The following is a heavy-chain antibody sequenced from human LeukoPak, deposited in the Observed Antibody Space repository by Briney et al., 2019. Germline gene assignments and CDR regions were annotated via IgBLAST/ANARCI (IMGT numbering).Heavy chain of an antibody. V-gene: IGHV1-8*01. J-gene: IGHJ6*02. D-gene: IGHD3-3*01. Sequence: ASVKVSCKASGYTFISYDINWVRQATGQGLEWMGWMNPNSGNTGYAQKFQGRVTMTRNTSISTAYMELSSLRSEDTAVYYCARVFYDFWSGYYLYYYGMDVWGQGTTVTVSS. CDR3: ARVFYDFWSGYYLYYYGMDV. CDR1: GYTFISYD. CDR2: MNPNSGNT.